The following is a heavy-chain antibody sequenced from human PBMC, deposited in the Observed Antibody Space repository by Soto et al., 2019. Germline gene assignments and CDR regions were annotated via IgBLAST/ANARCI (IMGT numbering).Heavy chain of an antibody. Sequence: PGGSLRLCCAASGFTFSSYAMHWVRQAPGKGLEWVAVISYDGSNKYYADSVKGRFTISRDNSKNTLYLQMNSLRAEDTAVYYCARAYEGDYFDYWGQGTLVTVSS. CDR2: ISYDGSNK. D-gene: IGHD3-16*01. J-gene: IGHJ4*02. CDR3: ARAYEGDYFDY. V-gene: IGHV3-30-3*01. CDR1: GFTFSSYA.